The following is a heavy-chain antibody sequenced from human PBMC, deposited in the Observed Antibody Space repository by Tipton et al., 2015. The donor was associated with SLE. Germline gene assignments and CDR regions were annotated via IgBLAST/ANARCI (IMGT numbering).Heavy chain of an antibody. J-gene: IGHJ4*02. CDR3: ARDLNSKSLDTAMAY. D-gene: IGHD5-18*01. Sequence: SLRLSCAASGFSFSNAWMSWVRQAAGKGLEWVGRIKSETAGGTTDYAAPVKGRFSISRDDSKNTLYLQMGSLRAEDMAVYYCARDLNSKSLDTAMAYWGQGTLVTVSS. V-gene: IGHV3-15*01. CDR2: IKSETAGGTT. CDR1: GFSFSNAW.